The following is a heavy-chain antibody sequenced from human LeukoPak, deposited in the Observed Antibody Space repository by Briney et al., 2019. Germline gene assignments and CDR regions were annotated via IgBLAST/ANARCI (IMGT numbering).Heavy chain of an antibody. CDR3: ARDISRAMVIYYFHC. CDR2: IGWNGGSI. D-gene: IGHD5-18*01. CDR1: GFTFDDYA. J-gene: IGHJ4*02. Sequence: GRSLRLYCAASGFTFDDYAMHWVRQAPGKGLEWVSGIGWNGGSIRYADSVKGRFTISRDNAKKSLYLQMNSLRPEDTALYYCARDISRAMVIYYFHCWGQGTLVTVSS. V-gene: IGHV3-9*01.